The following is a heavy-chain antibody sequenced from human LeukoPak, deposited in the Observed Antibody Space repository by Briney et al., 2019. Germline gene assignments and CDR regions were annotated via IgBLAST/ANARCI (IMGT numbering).Heavy chain of an antibody. CDR2: ITTSSTYM. CDR1: GFAFNSYS. Sequence: GGSLRLSCAASGFAFNSYSMNWVRQAPGKGLEWVASITTSSTYMHYADSVKGRFTISRDNAKNSLYLQMNSLRADDTAVYFCARHRYYFDYWGQGTLVTVSS. CDR3: ARHRYYFDY. J-gene: IGHJ4*02. V-gene: IGHV3-21*01.